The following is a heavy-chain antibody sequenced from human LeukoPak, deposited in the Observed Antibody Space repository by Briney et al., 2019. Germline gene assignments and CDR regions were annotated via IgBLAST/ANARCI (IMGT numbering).Heavy chain of an antibody. V-gene: IGHV3-48*01. CDR2: ISDSSAM. D-gene: IGHD5-12*01. J-gene: IGHJ4*02. Sequence: GGSLRLSCAASGFTFSTYSMKWVRQAPGKGLEWVSYISDSSAMYYADSVRGRLTISRENDKNSLFLQMNSLRAEDTAVYYCARDGEYSGYDADCWGQGTLVTVSS. CDR3: ARDGEYSGYDADC. CDR1: GFTFSTYS.